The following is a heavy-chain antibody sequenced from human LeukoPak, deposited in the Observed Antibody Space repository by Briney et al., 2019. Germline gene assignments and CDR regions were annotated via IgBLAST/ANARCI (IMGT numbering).Heavy chain of an antibody. Sequence: ASVKVSCKASGYTFTSYGISWVRQAPGQGLEWMGWISAYNCNIKYAQKVLGRVTMTTDTSTSTAYMELRSLRSDDTAVYYCARGGLVVVVAATPSTTPGLLRWLDPWGQGTLVSVSS. D-gene: IGHD2-15*01. CDR1: GYTFTSYG. CDR2: ISAYNCNI. V-gene: IGHV1-18*01. CDR3: ARGGLVVVVAATPSTTPGLLRWLDP. J-gene: IGHJ5*02.